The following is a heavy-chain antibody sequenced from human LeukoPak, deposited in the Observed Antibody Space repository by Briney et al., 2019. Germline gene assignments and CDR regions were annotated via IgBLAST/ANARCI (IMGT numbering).Heavy chain of an antibody. CDR1: GGSISSSSYY. CDR3: ARDKPYDYVWGSYRYEGYYFDY. V-gene: IGHV4-39*02. D-gene: IGHD3-16*01. J-gene: IGHJ4*02. Sequence: SETLSLTCTVSGGSISSSSYYWDWIRQPPGKGLEWIGAIYYSGNTNYNPSLKSRVTISVDTSKNQFSLKLSSVTAADTAVYYCARDKPYDYVWGSYRYEGYYFDYWGQGTLVTVSS. CDR2: IYYSGNT.